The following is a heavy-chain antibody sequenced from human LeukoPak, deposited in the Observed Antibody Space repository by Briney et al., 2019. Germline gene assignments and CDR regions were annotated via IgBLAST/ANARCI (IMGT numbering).Heavy chain of an antibody. CDR2: IYYSGST. D-gene: IGHD3-22*01. CDR1: GGSISSYY. J-gene: IGHJ6*02. CDR3: ARSPYYDSSGYTYYYGMDV. V-gene: IGHV4-59*01. Sequence: PSETLSLTCTVSGGSISSYYWSWIRQPPGKGLEWIGYIYYSGSTNYNPSLKSRVTISVDTSKNQFSQKLSSVTAADTAVYYCARSPYYDSSGYTYYYGMDVWGQGTTVTVSS.